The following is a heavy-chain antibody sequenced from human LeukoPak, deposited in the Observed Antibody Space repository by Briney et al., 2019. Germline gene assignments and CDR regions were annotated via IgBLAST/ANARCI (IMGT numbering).Heavy chain of an antibody. CDR1: GYSFTSYW. J-gene: IGHJ4*02. Sequence: GESLKISCKGSGYSFTSYWIGWVRQMPGKGLEWMGIIYPGDSDTRYSPSFPGQVTISADKSISTAYLQWSSLKASDTAMYFCARMSGSYLQHFDYWGQGTLVTVSS. CDR2: IYPGDSDT. V-gene: IGHV5-51*01. D-gene: IGHD1-26*01. CDR3: ARMSGSYLQHFDY.